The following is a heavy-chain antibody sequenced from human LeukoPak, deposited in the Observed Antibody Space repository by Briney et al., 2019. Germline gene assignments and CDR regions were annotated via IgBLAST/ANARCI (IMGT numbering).Heavy chain of an antibody. CDR2: ITGTGGST. D-gene: IGHD6-19*01. J-gene: IGHJ3*01. Sequence: GGSLRLSCAACGFTFSSYAMSWVRQAPGKGMEWVSAITGTGGSTYYVASVKGRFTVSRDNSRNTLYLQMSSLRAEDSAMYYCAKVRDTRDWYKDAFDVWGQGTRVTVSS. CDR1: GFTFSSYA. V-gene: IGHV3-23*01. CDR3: AKVRDTRDWYKDAFDV.